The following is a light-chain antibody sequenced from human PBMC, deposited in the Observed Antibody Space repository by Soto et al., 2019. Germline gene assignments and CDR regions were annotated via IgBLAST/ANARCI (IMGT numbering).Light chain of an antibody. J-gene: IGKJ2*01. CDR3: QQYGSSFRYT. Sequence: EIVLTQSPGTLSLSPGERATLSCRASQSVNSNYVTWYQQKPGQAPRLLIYGASSRATGIPDSFSGSGSGTDFTLPISRLEPEDFSVYYCQQYGSSFRYTFGQGTKLEIK. CDR2: GAS. CDR1: QSVNSNY. V-gene: IGKV3-20*01.